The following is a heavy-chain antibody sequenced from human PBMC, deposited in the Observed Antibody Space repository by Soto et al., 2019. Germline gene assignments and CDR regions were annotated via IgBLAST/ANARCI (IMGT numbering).Heavy chain of an antibody. CDR1: GFTFSSYA. V-gene: IGHV3-23*01. CDR2: ISGSGGST. D-gene: IGHD6-13*01. CDR3: AKSLTAAAGISDY. J-gene: IGHJ4*02. Sequence: EVQLLESGGGLVQPGGSLRLSCAASGFTFSSYAMSWVRQAPGKGLEWVSAISGSGGSTYYADSVKGRFTISRDNSKNPLYLQMTSLRAEDTAVYYCAKSLTAAAGISDYWGQGTLVTVSS.